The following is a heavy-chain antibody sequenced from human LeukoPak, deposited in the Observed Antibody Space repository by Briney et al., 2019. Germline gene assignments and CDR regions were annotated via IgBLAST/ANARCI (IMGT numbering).Heavy chain of an antibody. Sequence: GGSLRLSCAASGFTFSSYGMHRVRQAPGKGLEWVAVIWYDGSNKYYADSVKGRFTISRDNSKNTLYLQMNSLRAEDTAVYYCAREWVTTVLLDYWGQGTLVTVSS. V-gene: IGHV3-33*01. J-gene: IGHJ4*02. CDR1: GFTFSSYG. CDR2: IWYDGSNK. D-gene: IGHD4-17*01. CDR3: AREWVTTVLLDY.